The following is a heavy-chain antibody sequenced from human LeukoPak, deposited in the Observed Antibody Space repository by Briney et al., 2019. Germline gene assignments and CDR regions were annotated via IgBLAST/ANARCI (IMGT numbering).Heavy chain of an antibody. J-gene: IGHJ6*03. CDR3: ARIVPATYYYYYYMDV. Sequence: SETLSLTCTVSGGSISSGSYYWSWIRQPAGKGLEWIGRIYTSGSTNYNPSLKSRVTISVDTSKNQFSLKLSSVTAADTAVYYCARIVPATYYYYYYMDVWGKGTTVTVSS. D-gene: IGHD2-2*01. CDR2: IYTSGST. CDR1: GGSISSGSYY. V-gene: IGHV4-61*02.